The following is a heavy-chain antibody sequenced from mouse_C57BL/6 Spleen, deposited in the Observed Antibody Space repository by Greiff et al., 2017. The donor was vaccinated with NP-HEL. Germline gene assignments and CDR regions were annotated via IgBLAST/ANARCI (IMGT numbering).Heavy chain of an antibody. J-gene: IGHJ4*01. CDR2: IWWDDDK. CDR1: GFSLSTCGMG. CDR3: ARIKRPDYAMDY. Sequence: QVTLKGCGPGILQPSQTLSLTCSFSGFSLSTCGMGVGWIRQPSGKGREWLAHIWWDDDKYYNPALKSRLTISKDTSKNQVFLKIANVDTADTATYYCARIKRPDYAMDYWGQGTSVTVSS. V-gene: IGHV8-8*01. D-gene: IGHD1-2*01.